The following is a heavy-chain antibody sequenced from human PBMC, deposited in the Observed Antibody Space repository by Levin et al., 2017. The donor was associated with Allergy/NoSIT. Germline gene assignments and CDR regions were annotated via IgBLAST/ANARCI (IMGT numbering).Heavy chain of an antibody. CDR2: IRSKGYGGTA. Sequence: GGSLRLSCSTSGFTFRDYAISWVRQAPGKGLEWVGFIRSKGYGGTAEYAASVKGRFTISRDDSESIAYLQMNRLEFEDTAVYYCTRDHPGRFDSTGYYYRGYPDAFDFWGQGTMVTVSS. V-gene: IGHV3-49*04. D-gene: IGHD3-22*01. CDR3: TRDHPGRFDSTGYYYRGYPDAFDF. J-gene: IGHJ3*01. CDR1: GFTFRDYA.